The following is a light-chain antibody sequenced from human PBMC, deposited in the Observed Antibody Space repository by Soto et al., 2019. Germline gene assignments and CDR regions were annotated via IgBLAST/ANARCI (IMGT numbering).Light chain of an antibody. V-gene: IGKV3-11*01. CDR1: PSVTNY. J-gene: IGKJ5*01. Sequence: EVGLTQSPATLSLSPGERATLSFRASPSVTNYLAWYQQKPGQAPRLLIYGAFNRATGIPARFSGSGSGTDFTLTISSLEPEDFAVYYCQPRNIWPPVTFGQGTRPAIK. CDR3: QPRNIWPPVT. CDR2: GAF.